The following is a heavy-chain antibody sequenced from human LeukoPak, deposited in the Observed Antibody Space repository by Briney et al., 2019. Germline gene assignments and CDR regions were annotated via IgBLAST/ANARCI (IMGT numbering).Heavy chain of an antibody. Sequence: GGSLRLSCAASGFTFSSPWMHWVRQAPGKGLVWVSRINSDGSATAYADSVKGRFTISKDNAKNTVYLQMNNLRAEDTAVYYCVSFYETYWGRGTLVTVSS. J-gene: IGHJ4*02. V-gene: IGHV3-74*01. D-gene: IGHD2-2*01. CDR3: VSFYETY. CDR2: INSDGSAT. CDR1: GFTFSSPW.